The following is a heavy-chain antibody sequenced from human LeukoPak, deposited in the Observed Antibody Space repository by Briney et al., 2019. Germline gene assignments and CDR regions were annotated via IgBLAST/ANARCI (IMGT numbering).Heavy chain of an antibody. CDR3: ARAEYDRSGSIYYYYGMDI. CDR2: ISYDGSNK. V-gene: IGHV3-30-3*01. CDR1: GFTFSSYS. Sequence: PGGSLRLSCAASGFTFSSYSMHWVRQAPGKGLGWVAVISYDGSNKYNADSVKGRFTISRDNSKITLYLQMNSLRREDTAEYYCARAEYDRSGSIYYYYGMDIWGQGTTVTVSS. D-gene: IGHD3-22*01. J-gene: IGHJ6*02.